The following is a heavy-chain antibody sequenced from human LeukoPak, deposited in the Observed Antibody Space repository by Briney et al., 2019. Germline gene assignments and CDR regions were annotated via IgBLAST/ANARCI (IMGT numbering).Heavy chain of an antibody. Sequence: GGSLRLSCAASGFTFSSYSMNWVRQAPGKGLEWVSSISSSSSYIYYADSVKGRFTISRDNAKNSLYLQMNSLRAEDTAVYYCARDLGSGYGTGSLGWFDPWGQGTLVTVSS. CDR1: GFTFSSYS. D-gene: IGHD1-1*01. V-gene: IGHV3-21*01. CDR2: ISSSSSYI. J-gene: IGHJ5*02. CDR3: ARDLGSGYGTGSLGWFDP.